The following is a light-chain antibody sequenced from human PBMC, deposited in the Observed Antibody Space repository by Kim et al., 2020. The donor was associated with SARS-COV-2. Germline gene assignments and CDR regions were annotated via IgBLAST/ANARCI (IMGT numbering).Light chain of an antibody. J-gene: IGLJ3*02. V-gene: IGLV1-44*01. CDR2: TNN. Sequence: QSVLTQPPSASGTPGQRVTISCSASSSNIGRNIVNWYQHLPGTAPKLLIYTNNQRPSGVPDRFSASKSGTSASLAISGLQSEDEADYYCASWDDSLNGWVFGGGTKLTVL. CDR1: SSNIGRNI. CDR3: ASWDDSLNGWV.